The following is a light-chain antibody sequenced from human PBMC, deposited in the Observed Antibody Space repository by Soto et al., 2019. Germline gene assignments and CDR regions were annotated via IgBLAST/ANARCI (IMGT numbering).Light chain of an antibody. CDR1: STDVVTYNL. CDR2: EGT. J-gene: IGLJ1*01. CDR3: YSFAGSTTFSYV. Sequence: QSALTQPASVSGSPGQSINISCTGTSTDVVTYNLVSWYQQHPGKAPTVLIYEGTKRPSGVSNRFSGSKSGNTASLTISGLQPEDEADYYCYSFAGSTTFSYVFGPGTKLTVL. V-gene: IGLV2-23*03.